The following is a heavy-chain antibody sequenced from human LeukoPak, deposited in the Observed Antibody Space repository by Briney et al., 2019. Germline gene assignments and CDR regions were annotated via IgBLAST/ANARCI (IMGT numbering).Heavy chain of an antibody. V-gene: IGHV4-31*03. J-gene: IGHJ4*02. CDR3: ASLLRNLYYGSGSFPFYFDY. CDR2: IYHSGST. D-gene: IGHD3-10*01. Sequence: SQTLSLTCTVSGGSISSGGYYWSWIRQHPGKGLEWIGYIYHSGSTYYNPSLKSRVTISVDTSKNQFSLKLSSVTAADTAVYYCASLLRNLYYGSGSFPFYFDYWGQGTLVTVSS. CDR1: GGSISSGGYY.